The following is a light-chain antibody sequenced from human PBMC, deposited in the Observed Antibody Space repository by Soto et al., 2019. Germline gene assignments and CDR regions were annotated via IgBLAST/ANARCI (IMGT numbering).Light chain of an antibody. V-gene: IGKV3-20*01. J-gene: IGKJ5*01. CDR3: QQYGSSPLVT. Sequence: EFVLTQSPGTLSLSPGERATLSCRASQSVSSSYLAWYQQKPGQAPRLLIYGASSRATGIPDRFSGSGSGTDFTLTISRLEPDDFAVYYCQQYGSSPLVTFGQGTRLEIK. CDR2: GAS. CDR1: QSVSSSY.